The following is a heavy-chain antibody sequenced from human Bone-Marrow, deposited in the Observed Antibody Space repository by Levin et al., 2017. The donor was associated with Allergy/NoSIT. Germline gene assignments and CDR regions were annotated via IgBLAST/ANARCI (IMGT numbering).Heavy chain of an antibody. CDR1: GFSFSDHY. CDR3: ARVAYYFASSGYSLDAFDI. J-gene: IGHJ3*02. Sequence: PGGSLRLSCTASGFSFSDHYMEWVRQAPGKGLEWLGRIRNKANSYSTAYAASVKGRFTISRDDSMNSLYLQMNSLNTEDTALYYCARVAYYFASSGYSLDAFDIWGQGTVVTVSS. CDR2: IRNKANSYST. V-gene: IGHV3-72*01. D-gene: IGHD3-22*01.